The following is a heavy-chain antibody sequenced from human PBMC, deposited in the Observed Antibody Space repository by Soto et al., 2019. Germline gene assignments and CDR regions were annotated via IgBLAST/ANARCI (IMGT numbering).Heavy chain of an antibody. V-gene: IGHV3-30*03. CDR2: ISYDGSNK. Sequence: GGSLRLSCAASGFTFSSGGMHWVRQAPDKGLEWVAFISYDGSNKDYAESVKGRFTISRDNSKNTLYLQTNSLRAEDTAVYYCATGAYGSGNSLGYWGQGTLVTVSS. J-gene: IGHJ4*02. CDR3: ATGAYGSGNSLGY. CDR1: GFTFSSGG. D-gene: IGHD3-10*01.